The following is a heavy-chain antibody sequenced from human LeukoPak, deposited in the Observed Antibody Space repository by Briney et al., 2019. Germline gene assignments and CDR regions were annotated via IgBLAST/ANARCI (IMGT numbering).Heavy chain of an antibody. V-gene: IGHV3-53*01. D-gene: IGHD6-6*01. J-gene: IGHJ5*02. CDR1: GFTVSDNY. CDR3: ARGGDSTSWNWFGP. Sequence: GGSLRLSCAVSGFTVSDNYMSWVRQAPGKGLEWVSIIYRGGNAYYADSVRGRFTISRDNSENTLYFHMNDLGVGDTAVYYCARGGDSTSWNWFGPWGQGTLVTVSS. CDR2: IYRGGNA.